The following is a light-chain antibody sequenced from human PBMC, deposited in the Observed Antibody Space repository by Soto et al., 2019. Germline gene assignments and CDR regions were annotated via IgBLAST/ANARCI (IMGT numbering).Light chain of an antibody. Sequence: DIQMTQSPSSLSASVGDRVTITCPASRDIGKFLNWFQEKPGKAPKLLIYDASNLQTVVASRFSRRVSGTDFTFTITNLQPEDFATSYGQLYYSLPPTCGQGPRLEIK. CDR3: QLYYSLPPT. J-gene: IGKJ5*01. CDR2: DAS. CDR1: RDIGKF. V-gene: IGKV1-33*01.